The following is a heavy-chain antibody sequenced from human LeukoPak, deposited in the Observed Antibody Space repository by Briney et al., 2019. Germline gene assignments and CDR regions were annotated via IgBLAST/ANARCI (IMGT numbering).Heavy chain of an antibody. CDR1: GGSFSGYY. J-gene: IGHJ4*02. CDR2: INPSVST. Sequence: PSETLSLTCAVYGGSFSGYYWSWIRQPPGKGLERIGEINPSVSTNYNPSLKRRVTISVDTSKNQFTLKLNSVTAADTAVYYCARDLEYCSSTSCPFDYWGQGTLVTVSS. V-gene: IGHV4-34*01. D-gene: IGHD2-2*01. CDR3: ARDLEYCSSTSCPFDY.